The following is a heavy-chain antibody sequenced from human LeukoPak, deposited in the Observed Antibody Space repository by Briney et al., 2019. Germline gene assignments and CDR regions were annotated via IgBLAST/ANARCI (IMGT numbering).Heavy chain of an antibody. Sequence: GASLRLSCAASGFTFSSYAMSWVRQAPGKGLEGVSAISGSGGSTYYADSVKGRFTISRDNSKNTLYLQMNSLRAEDTAVYYCAKDSWEYCSSTSCYKGSLDWGQGTLVTVSS. V-gene: IGHV3-23*01. J-gene: IGHJ4*02. D-gene: IGHD2-2*02. CDR2: ISGSGGST. CDR3: AKDSWEYCSSTSCYKGSLD. CDR1: GFTFSSYA.